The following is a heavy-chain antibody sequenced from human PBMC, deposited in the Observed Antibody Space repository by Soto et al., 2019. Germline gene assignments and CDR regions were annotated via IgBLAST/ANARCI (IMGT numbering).Heavy chain of an antibody. V-gene: IGHV4-34*01. CDR3: ARCIVGATTQYYYYGMDV. J-gene: IGHJ6*02. D-gene: IGHD1-26*01. CDR1: GGSFSGYY. CDR2: INHSGST. Sequence: PSETLSLTCAVYGGSFSGYYWSWIRQPPGKGLEWIGEINHSGSTNYNPSLKSRVTISVDTSKNQFSLKLSSVTAADTAVYYCARCIVGATTQYYYYGMDVWGQGTTVTV.